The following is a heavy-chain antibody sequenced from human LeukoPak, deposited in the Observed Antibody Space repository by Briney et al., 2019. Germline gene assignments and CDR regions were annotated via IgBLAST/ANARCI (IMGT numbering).Heavy chain of an antibody. V-gene: IGHV4-59*01. Sequence: SETLSLTCTDSGGSISSYYWSWIRQPPGKGLEWIGYIYYSGSTTYNPSLKSRVTISVDTSKNQFSLKLSSVTAADTAVYYCARAGTVTTLFDYWGQGTLVTVSS. D-gene: IGHD4-17*01. CDR1: GGSISSYY. J-gene: IGHJ4*02. CDR2: IYYSGST. CDR3: ARAGTVTTLFDY.